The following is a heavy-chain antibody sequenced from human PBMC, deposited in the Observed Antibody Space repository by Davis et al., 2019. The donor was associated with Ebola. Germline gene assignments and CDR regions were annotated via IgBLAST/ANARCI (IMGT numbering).Heavy chain of an antibody. CDR2: IYYSGST. D-gene: IGHD2-21*02. CDR1: GGSISSYY. J-gene: IGHJ4*02. V-gene: IGHV4-59*12. CDR3: ARVQVVGVTMIDD. Sequence: PSETLSLTCTVSGGSISSYYWSWIRQPPGKGLEWIGYIYYSGSTNYNPSLKSRVTISVDTSKNQFSLKLSSVTAADTAVYYCARVQVVGVTMIDDWGQGTLVTVSS.